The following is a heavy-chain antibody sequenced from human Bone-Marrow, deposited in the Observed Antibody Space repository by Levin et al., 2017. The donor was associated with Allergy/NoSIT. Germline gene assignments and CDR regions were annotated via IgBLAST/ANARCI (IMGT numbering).Heavy chain of an antibody. Sequence: SQTLSLTCRVSGDSITSAIYYWTWIRQNPGKGLEWIGYIDNSGNPYYNPSLKSRLTISRDTSKNQFSLKLSSLTAADTAVYYCARESRVVAPGRNHYFFDYWGQGTLVTVSS. J-gene: IGHJ4*02. CDR1: GDSITSAIYY. CDR3: ARESRVVAPGRNHYFFDY. D-gene: IGHD2-15*01. CDR2: IDNSGNP. V-gene: IGHV4-31*03.